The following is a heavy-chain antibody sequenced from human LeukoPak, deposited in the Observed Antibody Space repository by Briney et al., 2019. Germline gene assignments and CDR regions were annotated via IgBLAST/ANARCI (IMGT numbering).Heavy chain of an antibody. Sequence: GGSLRLSCVASGFSFRSYGIHWVRQAPGKGLEWVTFIHFDGSNEYYADSVKGRFTISRDNSKNTVYLQMNSLRAEDTAVYYCAKRTYYDFWSGYPFDYWGQGTLVTVSS. V-gene: IGHV3-30*02. CDR2: IHFDGSNE. CDR1: GFSFRSYG. D-gene: IGHD3-3*01. J-gene: IGHJ4*02. CDR3: AKRTYYDFWSGYPFDY.